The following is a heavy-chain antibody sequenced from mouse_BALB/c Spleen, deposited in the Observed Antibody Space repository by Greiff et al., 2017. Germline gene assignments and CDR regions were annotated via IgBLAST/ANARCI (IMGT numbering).Heavy chain of an antibody. V-gene: IGHV3-1*02. Sequence: LQQSGPDLVKPSQSLSLTCTVTGYSITSGYSLHWIRQFPGNKLEWMGYIHYSGSTNYNPSLKSRISITRDTSKNQFFLQLNSVTTEDTATYYCACARGRLIYFDYWGQGTTLTVSS. J-gene: IGHJ2*01. CDR1: GYSITSGYS. D-gene: IGHD1-3*01. CDR3: ACARGRLIYFDY. CDR2: IHYSGST.